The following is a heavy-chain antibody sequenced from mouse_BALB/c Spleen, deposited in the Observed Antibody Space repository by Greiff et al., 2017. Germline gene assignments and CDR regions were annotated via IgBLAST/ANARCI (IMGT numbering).Heavy chain of an antibody. D-gene: IGHD2-2*01. CDR3: ARWLRRSAY. CDR2: IDPANGNT. Sequence: EVHLVESGAELVKPGASVKLSCTASGFNIKDTYMHWVKQRPEQGLEWIGRIDPANGNTKYDPKFQGKATITADTSSNTAYLQLSSLTSEDTAVYYCARWLRRSAYWGQGTLVTVSA. CDR1: GFNIKDTY. V-gene: IGHV14-3*02. J-gene: IGHJ3*01.